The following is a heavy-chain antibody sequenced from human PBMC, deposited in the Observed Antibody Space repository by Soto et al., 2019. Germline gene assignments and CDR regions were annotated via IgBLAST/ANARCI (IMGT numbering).Heavy chain of an antibody. CDR2: ISAYNGNT. Sequence: ASVKVSCKASGYTFTSYGISWVRQAPGQGLEWMGWISAYNGNTNYAQKLQGRVTMTTDTSTSTAYMELRSLRSEDTVVYYCAREEYSSSSSGYWFDPWGQGTLVTVSS. D-gene: IGHD6-6*01. V-gene: IGHV1-18*01. CDR1: GYTFTSYG. CDR3: AREEYSSSSSGYWFDP. J-gene: IGHJ5*02.